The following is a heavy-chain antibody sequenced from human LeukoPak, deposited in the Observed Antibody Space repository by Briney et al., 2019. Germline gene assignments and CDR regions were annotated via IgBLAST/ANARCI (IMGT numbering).Heavy chain of an antibody. V-gene: IGHV3-30*04. D-gene: IGHD4-17*01. CDR3: ARDTMTTVTTFGYYFDY. CDR1: GFTFSSYV. CDR2: ISYDGSNE. J-gene: IGHJ4*02. Sequence: PGGSLRLSCAASGFTFSSYVMHWVRQAPGKGLEWVAIISYDGSNEYYADSVKGRFTISRDNAKNSLYLQMNSLRAEDTAVYYFARDTMTTVTTFGYYFDYWGQGTLVTVSS.